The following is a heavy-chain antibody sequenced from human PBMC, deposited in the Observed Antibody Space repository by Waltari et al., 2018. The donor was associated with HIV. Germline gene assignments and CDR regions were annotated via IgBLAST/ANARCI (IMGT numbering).Heavy chain of an antibody. CDR2: IIPILGIA. D-gene: IGHD1-26*01. J-gene: IGHJ4*02. Sequence: QVQLVQSGAEVKKPGSSVKVSCKASGGTSSSYTISWVRQATGQGLEWMGRIIPILGIANYAQKFQGRVTITADKSTSTAYMELSSLRSEDTAVYYCARASGSYYESPYYFDYWGQGTLVTVSS. CDR1: GGTSSSYT. V-gene: IGHV1-69*02. CDR3: ARASGSYYESPYYFDY.